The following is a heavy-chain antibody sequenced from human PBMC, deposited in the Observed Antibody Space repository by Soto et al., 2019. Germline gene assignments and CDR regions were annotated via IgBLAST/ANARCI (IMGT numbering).Heavy chain of an antibody. Sequence: EVQLVESGGGLDQPGGSLRLSCAASGITFSSYWMHWVRQAPGKGLVWVSRINSDGSSTSYADSLKGRFTISRDNAKNPLLIQINSLAAADTAVYYCARAYCSRRYFDYWGQGTLVTVSS. CDR1: GITFSSYW. J-gene: IGHJ4*02. CDR3: ARAYCSRRYFDY. CDR2: INSDGSST. V-gene: IGHV3-74*01. D-gene: IGHD2-21*01.